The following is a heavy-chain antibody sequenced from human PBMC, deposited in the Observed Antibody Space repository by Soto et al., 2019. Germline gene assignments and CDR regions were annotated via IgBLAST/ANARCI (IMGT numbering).Heavy chain of an antibody. D-gene: IGHD5-18*01. Sequence: GASVKVSCKASGYTFTSYAINWVRQAPGQGLEWMGGIIPNSGTANYAQKFQGRVTITTDTSTSTAYMELSSLRSEDTAVYYCVSVDTAMVATPHYYYGMDVWGQGTTVTVSS. J-gene: IGHJ6*02. CDR2: IIPNSGTA. V-gene: IGHV1-8*03. CDR1: GYTFTSYA. CDR3: VSVDTAMVATPHYYYGMDV.